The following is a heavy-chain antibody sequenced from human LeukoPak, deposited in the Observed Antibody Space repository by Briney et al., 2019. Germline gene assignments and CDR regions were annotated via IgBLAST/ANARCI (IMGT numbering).Heavy chain of an antibody. Sequence: PGGSLRLSFVASGFTFSTYSMNWVRQAPGKGLEWVSSISSGSSFIYYADSVKGRFTISRDNAKNSLFLQMNSLRAEDTAVYYCARESSGYFYWGQGTLVTVSS. CDR3: ARESSGYFY. CDR1: GFTFSTYS. D-gene: IGHD3-22*01. V-gene: IGHV3-21*01. J-gene: IGHJ4*02. CDR2: ISSGSSFI.